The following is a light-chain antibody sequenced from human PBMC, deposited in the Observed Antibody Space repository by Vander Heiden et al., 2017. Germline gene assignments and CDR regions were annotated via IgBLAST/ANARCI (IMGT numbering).Light chain of an antibody. CDR1: SSNIGSNP. CDR3: AAWDDSLNGQV. J-gene: IGLJ3*02. Sequence: QSVLTQPPSASGTPGQRVTISCSGSSSNIGSNPVNWYQQLPGTAPKLLIYSNKQRPSGVPDRFSGSKSGTSASLAISGLQSEDEADYYCAAWDDSLNGQVFGGGTKLTVL. V-gene: IGLV1-44*01. CDR2: SNK.